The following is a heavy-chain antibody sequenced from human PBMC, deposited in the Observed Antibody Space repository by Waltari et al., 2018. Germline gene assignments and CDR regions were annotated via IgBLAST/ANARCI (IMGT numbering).Heavy chain of an antibody. CDR1: GGSFTTYS. CDR3: ASGYQLLRPLDAFGF. J-gene: IGHJ3*01. V-gene: IGHV4-4*09. D-gene: IGHD2-2*01. Sequence: QVTLQQSGPRVVKPSGTLSLTCTVSGGSFTTYSWSWIRQPPGKGLEWIGYVSVTGGTNYSPTLQSRVTISVDTSKNQFSLKLKSVTATDAAVYYCASGYQLLRPLDAFGFWGFGTMVTVSS. CDR2: VSVTGGT.